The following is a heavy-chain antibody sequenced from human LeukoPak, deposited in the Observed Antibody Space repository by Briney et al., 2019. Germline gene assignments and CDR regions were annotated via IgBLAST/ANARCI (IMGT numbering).Heavy chain of an antibody. Sequence: SETLSLTCTVSGGSISSYYCSWIRQPPGKGLEWIGYIFYSGSTNYNPSLKSRVTISVGTSKNQFSLRLSSVTAADTAVYYCARDTGDFWSGSPFDIWGQGTMVTVSS. CDR2: IFYSGST. V-gene: IGHV4-59*12. J-gene: IGHJ3*02. D-gene: IGHD3-3*01. CDR3: ARDTGDFWSGSPFDI. CDR1: GGSISSYY.